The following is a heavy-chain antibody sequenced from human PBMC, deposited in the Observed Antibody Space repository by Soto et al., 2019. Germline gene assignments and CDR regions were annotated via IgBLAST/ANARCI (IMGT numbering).Heavy chain of an antibody. CDR2: VSYDGNNK. Sequence: PGGSLRLSCAASGFNFSIYTMHWVRQAPGKGLEWVAVVSYDGNNKYYADYVKGRFTISRDNSKNTVYQQKNSLRAEDTAVYYCARDPDIVATILNYWGQGTQVTVSS. V-gene: IGHV3-30-3*01. CDR1: GFNFSIYT. D-gene: IGHD5-12*01. J-gene: IGHJ4*02. CDR3: ARDPDIVATILNY.